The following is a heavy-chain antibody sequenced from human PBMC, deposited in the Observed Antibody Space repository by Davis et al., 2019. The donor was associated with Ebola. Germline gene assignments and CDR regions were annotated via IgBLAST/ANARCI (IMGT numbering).Heavy chain of an antibody. V-gene: IGHV1-18*04. CDR2: ISAYNGNT. D-gene: IGHD3-10*01. CDR3: ARDMVRVVLNYYYGMDV. CDR1: GYTFTSYG. Sequence: ASVKVSCKASGYTFTSYGISWVRQAPGQGLEWMGWISAYNGNTNYAQKLQGRVTMTTDTSTSTAYMELRSLRSDDTAVYYCARDMVRVVLNYYYGMDVWGQGTTVTVSS. J-gene: IGHJ6*02.